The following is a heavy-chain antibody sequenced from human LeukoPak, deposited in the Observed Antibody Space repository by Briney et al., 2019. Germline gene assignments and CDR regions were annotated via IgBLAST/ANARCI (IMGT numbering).Heavy chain of an antibody. CDR1: GFTFDDYV. V-gene: IGHV3-9*03. CDR3: AKAIGEQLGDYYMDV. Sequence: GRSLRLSCAASGFTFDDYVMHWVRQAPGKGLEWVSGISWNSGSIGYADSVKGRFTISRDNAKNSLYLQINSLRAEDMALYYCAKAIGEQLGDYYMDVWGKGTTVTVSS. D-gene: IGHD6-6*01. CDR2: ISWNSGSI. J-gene: IGHJ6*03.